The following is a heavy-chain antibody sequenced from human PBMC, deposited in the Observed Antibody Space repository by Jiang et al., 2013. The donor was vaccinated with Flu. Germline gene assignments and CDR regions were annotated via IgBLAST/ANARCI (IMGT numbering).Heavy chain of an antibody. J-gene: IGHJ6*02. CDR1: GGSISSYY. CDR2: ISYSGST. D-gene: IGHD3-22*01. V-gene: IGHV4-59*01. Sequence: PGLVKPSETLSLICTVSGGSISSYYWSWIRQPPGKGLGWIGYISYSGSTNYNPSLKSRVTISVDTSKNQLSLKLSSVTTADTAVYYCARSDSSSYDGLNYYYYGIDVWGQGTTVTVSS. CDR3: ARSDSSSYDGLNYYYYGIDV.